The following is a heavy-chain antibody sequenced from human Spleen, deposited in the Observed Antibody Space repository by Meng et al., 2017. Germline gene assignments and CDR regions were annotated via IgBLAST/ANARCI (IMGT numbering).Heavy chain of an antibody. CDR3: ARDRVGFDY. CDR2: IYYSGST. D-gene: IGHD1-26*01. Sequence: SETLSLTCTVSGDSISSYYWSWIRQPPGKGLEWIGYIYYSGSTNYNPSLKSRVTISVDTSKNQFSPKLSSVTAADTAVYYCARDRVGFDYWGQGTLVTVSS. V-gene: IGHV4-59*01. CDR1: GDSISSYY. J-gene: IGHJ4*02.